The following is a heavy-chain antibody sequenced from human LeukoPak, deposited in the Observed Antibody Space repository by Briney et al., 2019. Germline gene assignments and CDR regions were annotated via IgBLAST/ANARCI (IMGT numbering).Heavy chain of an antibody. CDR2: ISSSSSTI. Sequence: GGSLRLSCAASGFTFSSYSMNWVRQAPGKGLEWVSYISSSSSTIYYADSVKGRFTISRDNAKNSLYLQMNSLSAEDTAVYYCAREAVHPMIVVVFDIWGQGTMVTVSS. CDR1: GFTFSSYS. V-gene: IGHV3-48*01. CDR3: AREAVHPMIVVVFDI. J-gene: IGHJ3*02. D-gene: IGHD3-22*01.